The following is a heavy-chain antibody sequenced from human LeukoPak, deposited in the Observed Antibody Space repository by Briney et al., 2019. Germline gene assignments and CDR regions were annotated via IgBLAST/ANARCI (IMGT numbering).Heavy chain of an antibody. Sequence: GGSLRLSCAASGFTFSSYSMNWVRQAPGKGLEWVSSISSSSSYIYYADSVKGRFTISRDNAKNSLYLQMNSLRAEGTAVYYCARGGRGSGWSVLFDYWGQGTLVTVSS. CDR3: ARGGRGSGWSVLFDY. CDR1: GFTFSSYS. D-gene: IGHD6-19*01. V-gene: IGHV3-21*01. J-gene: IGHJ4*02. CDR2: ISSSSSYI.